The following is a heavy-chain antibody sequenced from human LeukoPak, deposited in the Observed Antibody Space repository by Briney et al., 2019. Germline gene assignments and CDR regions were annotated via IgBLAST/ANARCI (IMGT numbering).Heavy chain of an antibody. CDR2: TYYSGST. CDR3: AASRSRGPYYFDS. J-gene: IGHJ4*02. CDR1: GGSISSYY. D-gene: IGHD3-10*01. Sequence: SETLSLTCTVSGGSISSYYWSWSRQPPGKGLEWSGYTYYSGSTNYNPSLRSRVTISVDTSKNQFSLRMSSVTAAATAVYYCAASRSRGPYYFDSWGQGTLVTVSS. V-gene: IGHV4-59*01.